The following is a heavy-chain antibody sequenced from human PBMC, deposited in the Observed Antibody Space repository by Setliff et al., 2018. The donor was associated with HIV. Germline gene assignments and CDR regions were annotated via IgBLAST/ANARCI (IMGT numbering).Heavy chain of an antibody. Sequence: SETLSLTCTVSGGSISSGYYSWSWIRQPPGKGLEWIGFIYYSGSTYYNPSLKSRVTISVDTSKNQFSLKLSSVTAADTAVYYCASVSVVPAAKNAFDIWGQGTMVTVSS. V-gene: IGHV4-30-4*08. D-gene: IGHD2-2*01. CDR3: ASVSVVPAAKNAFDI. J-gene: IGHJ3*02. CDR2: IYYSGST. CDR1: GGSISSGYYS.